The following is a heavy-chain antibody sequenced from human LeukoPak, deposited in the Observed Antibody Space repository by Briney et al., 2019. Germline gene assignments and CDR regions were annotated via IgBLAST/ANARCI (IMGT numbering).Heavy chain of an antibody. V-gene: IGHV3-48*03. CDR1: GFTFSSYE. CDR3: TTEYGSGRHYTSYYYYYMDV. CDR2: ISSSGSTI. D-gene: IGHD3-10*01. J-gene: IGHJ6*03. Sequence: GGSLRLSCAASGFTFSSYEMNWVRQAPGKGLEWVSYISSSGSTIYYADSVKGRFTISRDNAKNTLYLQMNSLKSEDTAVYYCTTEYGSGRHYTSYYYYYMDVWGKGTTVTVSS.